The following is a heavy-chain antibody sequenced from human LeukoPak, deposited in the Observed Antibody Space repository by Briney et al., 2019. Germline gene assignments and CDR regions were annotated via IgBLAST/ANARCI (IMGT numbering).Heavy chain of an antibody. CDR1: GGSFGTYT. V-gene: IGHV1-69*06. CDR3: ARGYVLRYFDWLLKSADFDY. D-gene: IGHD3-9*01. CDR2: IIPSFGTT. J-gene: IGHJ4*02. Sequence: ASVKVSCKASGGSFGTYTFSWVRQAPGQGLEWMGGIIPSFGTTNYAQKFQGRMTITADTLTNTAYMELSSLRSDDTAVYYCARGYVLRYFDWLLKSADFDYWGQGTLVTVSS.